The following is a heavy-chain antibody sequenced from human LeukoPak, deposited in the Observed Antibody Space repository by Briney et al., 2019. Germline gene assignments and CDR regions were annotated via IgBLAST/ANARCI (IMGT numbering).Heavy chain of an antibody. D-gene: IGHD3-10*01. CDR3: ARDYFNSGDY. J-gene: IGHJ4*02. Sequence: PGGSLRLSCAASGFTFSSYWMHWVRQAPGEGLVWVSRINRDGSHTTYADSVKGRFSISRDNAKNTLYLQMNSLRAEDAAMYYCARDYFNSGDYWGQGTLVVVSS. CDR1: GFTFSSYW. CDR2: INRDGSHT. V-gene: IGHV3-74*01.